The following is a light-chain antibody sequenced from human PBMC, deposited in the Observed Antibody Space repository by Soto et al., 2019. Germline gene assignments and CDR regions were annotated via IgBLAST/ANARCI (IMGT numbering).Light chain of an antibody. CDR2: SAS. J-gene: IGKJ2*01. CDR1: QSISKN. Sequence: DVQMTQSPASLSASVGDRVTITCRASQSISKNLNWYQHKVGKAPQLLIYSASDSQAGVPSRFSGSGSGTDFTLIISGLQPEDFATYYCQQSFTTPYTFGQGTRLDI. CDR3: QQSFTTPYT. V-gene: IGKV1-39*01.